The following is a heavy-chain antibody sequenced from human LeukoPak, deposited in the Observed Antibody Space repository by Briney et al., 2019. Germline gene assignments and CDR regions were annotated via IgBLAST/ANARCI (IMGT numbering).Heavy chain of an antibody. Sequence: GGSLRLSCAAPGFTFSSYAMSWVRQAPGKGLEWVSVISGSAGSTYYADSVKGRFTISRDNSKNTLYLQMNSLRAEDTAVYYCAKDISGNQGFDYWGQGTLVTVSS. CDR3: AKDISGNQGFDY. CDR1: GFTFSSYA. J-gene: IGHJ4*02. CDR2: ISGSAGST. V-gene: IGHV3-23*01. D-gene: IGHD6-19*01.